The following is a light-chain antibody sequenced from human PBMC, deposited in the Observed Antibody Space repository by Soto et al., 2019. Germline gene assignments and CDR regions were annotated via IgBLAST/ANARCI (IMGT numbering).Light chain of an antibody. V-gene: IGLV2-14*01. CDR3: ISYTGSSTSYV. J-gene: IGLJ1*01. CDR2: EVS. Sequence: QSALTQPASVSGPPGQSITISCSGTSSDVGSYDHVAWYQQFPGKTPKLMIYEVSNRPSGVSSRFSGYKSGNTASLTISGLQAEDEADYYCISYTGSSTSYVFGSGTKVTVL. CDR1: SSDVGSYDH.